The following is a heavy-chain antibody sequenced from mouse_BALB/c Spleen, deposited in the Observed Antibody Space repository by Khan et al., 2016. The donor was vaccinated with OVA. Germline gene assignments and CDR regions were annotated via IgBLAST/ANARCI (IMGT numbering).Heavy chain of an antibody. V-gene: IGHV1-4*01. Sequence: VQLQESGAELARPGASVKMSCKASGYTFTSYTIHWIKKRPGQGLEWIGYINPSNGYTNYNQKFKDKATLTTDKSSTTAYLQVSSLTSDDSAVYNCVRDGAYHRNDGWFAYWGQGTLVTVSA. J-gene: IGHJ3*01. D-gene: IGHD2-14*01. CDR3: VRDGAYHRNDGWFAY. CDR2: INPSNGYT. CDR1: GYTFTSYT.